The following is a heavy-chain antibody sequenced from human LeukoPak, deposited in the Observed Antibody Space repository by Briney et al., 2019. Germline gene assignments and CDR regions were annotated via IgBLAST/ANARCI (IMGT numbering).Heavy chain of an antibody. D-gene: IGHD4-11*01. CDR3: ARTDYLNWFDP. CDR2: IYYSGST. CDR1: GGSISSGGYS. Sequence: SQTLSLTCAVSGGSISSGGYSWSWIRQPPGKGLEWIGYIYYSGSTYYNPSLKSRVTISVDTSKNQFSLKLSSVTAADTAVYYCARTDYLNWFDPWGQGTLVTVSS. J-gene: IGHJ5*02. V-gene: IGHV4-30-4*07.